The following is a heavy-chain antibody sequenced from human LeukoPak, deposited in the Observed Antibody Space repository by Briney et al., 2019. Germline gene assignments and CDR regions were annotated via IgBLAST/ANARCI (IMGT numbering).Heavy chain of an antibody. CDR2: INPNSGGT. D-gene: IGHD3-22*01. CDR1: GYTFTGYY. CDR3: ARDLDYDSSGYLLNY. V-gene: IGHV1-2*02. J-gene: IGHJ4*02. Sequence: ASVKVSCKAFGYTFTGYYMHWVRQAPGQGLEWMGWINPNSGGTNYAQKFQGRVTMTRDTSISTAYMELSRLRSDDTAAYYCARDLDYDSSGYLLNYWGQGTLVTVSS.